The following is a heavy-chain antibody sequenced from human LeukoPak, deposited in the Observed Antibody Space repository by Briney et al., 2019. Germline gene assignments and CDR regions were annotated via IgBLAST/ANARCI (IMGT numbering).Heavy chain of an antibody. CDR3: ARRDYGGKHFDY. V-gene: IGHV5-51*01. J-gene: IGHJ4*02. D-gene: IGHD4-23*01. Sequence: GASLQISCKGSGSIFTSYWIAWVRPLPGKGLVWMGIIYPGDSDTRYSPSFQGQVIISDDKSISTAYLQWSSLKASDTAMYYCARRDYGGKHFDYWGQGTLVTVSS. CDR2: IYPGDSDT. CDR1: GSIFTSYW.